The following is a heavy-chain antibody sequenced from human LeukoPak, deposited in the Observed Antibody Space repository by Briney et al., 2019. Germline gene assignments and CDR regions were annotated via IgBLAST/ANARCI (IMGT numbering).Heavy chain of an antibody. CDR1: GGSFSGYY. Sequence: SETLSLTCAVYGGSFSGYYWSWIRQPPGEGLEWIGEINHSGSTNYNPSLKSRVTISVDTSKNQFSLKLSSVTAADTAVYYCARHSDATRGPDGWGQGTLVTVSS. CDR2: INHSGST. CDR3: ARHSDATRGPDG. J-gene: IGHJ4*02. V-gene: IGHV4-34*01. D-gene: IGHD3-10*01.